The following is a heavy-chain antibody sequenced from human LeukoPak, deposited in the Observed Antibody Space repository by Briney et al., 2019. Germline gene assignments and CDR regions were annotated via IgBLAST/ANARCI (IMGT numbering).Heavy chain of an antibody. Sequence: STYYADSVKGRFTISRDNSKNTLYLQMNSLRAEDTAVYYCAKVCGGSTSCYGSYYYYGMDVWGQGTTVTVSS. CDR2: ST. V-gene: IGHV3-23*01. J-gene: IGHJ6*02. CDR3: AKVCGGSTSCYGSYYYYGMDV. D-gene: IGHD2-2*01.